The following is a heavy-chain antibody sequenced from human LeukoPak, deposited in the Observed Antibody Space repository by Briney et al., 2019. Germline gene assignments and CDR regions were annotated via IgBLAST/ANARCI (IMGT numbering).Heavy chain of an antibody. Sequence: GGSLRLSCAASGFTFSSYWMSWVRQAPGKGLEWVANIKEDGSEKYYVDSVKGRFTISRDNAKNSLYLQMNSLRAEDTAVYYCARDRALYDRSGYYYTEDDYWGQGTLVTVSS. CDR3: ARDRALYDRSGYYYTEDDY. D-gene: IGHD3-22*01. CDR2: IKEDGSEK. J-gene: IGHJ4*02. CDR1: GFTFSSYW. V-gene: IGHV3-7*01.